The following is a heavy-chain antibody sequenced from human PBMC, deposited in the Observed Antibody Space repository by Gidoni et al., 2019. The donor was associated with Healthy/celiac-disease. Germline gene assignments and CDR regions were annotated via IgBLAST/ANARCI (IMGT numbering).Heavy chain of an antibody. Sequence: EVQLVASGGGLVQPGRSLSLSCSASGFTFDDYAMHWVRQAPGKGLEWVSGISWNSGSIGYADSVKGRFTISRDNAKNSLYLQMNSLRAEDTALYYCAKDTQQLVMDAFDIWGQGTMVTVSS. CDR2: ISWNSGSI. V-gene: IGHV3-9*01. CDR1: GFTFDDYA. CDR3: AKDTQQLVMDAFDI. J-gene: IGHJ3*02. D-gene: IGHD6-13*01.